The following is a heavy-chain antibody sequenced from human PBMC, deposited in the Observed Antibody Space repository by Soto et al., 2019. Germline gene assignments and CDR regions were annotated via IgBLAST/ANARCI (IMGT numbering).Heavy chain of an antibody. J-gene: IGHJ4*02. Sequence: QVHLVQSGAEVKMPGASVKVSCKASGFTFTSYAFIWVRQAPGQGLEWMGWISAYNGNTNYARNFRGRVTMTTDSSTSTVYMELGSLTSDDTACYFCARDFTGWPPDGVDSWGQGTLVSVSA. CDR2: ISAYNGNT. D-gene: IGHD3-16*01. V-gene: IGHV1-18*01. CDR3: ARDFTGWPPDGVDS. CDR1: GFTFTSYA.